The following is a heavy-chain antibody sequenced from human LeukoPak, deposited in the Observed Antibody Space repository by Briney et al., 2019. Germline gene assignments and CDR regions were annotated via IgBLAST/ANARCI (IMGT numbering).Heavy chain of an antibody. CDR2: ISYDGSNK. Sequence: PGGSLRLSCAASGFTFSSYAMRWVRQAPGKGLEWVAVISYDGSNKYYADSVKGRFTISRDNSKNTLYLQMNSLRAEDTAVYYCARDRYSRYYYGSGSFLGWFDPWGQGTLVTVSS. D-gene: IGHD3-10*01. CDR1: GFTFSSYA. V-gene: IGHV3-30-3*01. CDR3: ARDRYSRYYYGSGSFLGWFDP. J-gene: IGHJ5*02.